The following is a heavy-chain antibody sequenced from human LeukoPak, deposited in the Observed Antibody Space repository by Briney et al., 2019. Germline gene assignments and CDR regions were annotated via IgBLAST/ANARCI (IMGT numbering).Heavy chain of an antibody. J-gene: IGHJ5*02. CDR1: GGPINNYY. CDR3: ARFSWGNNWFDP. D-gene: IGHD3-16*01. V-gene: IGHV4-59*01. Sequence: SETLSLTCTVSGGPINNYYWNWIRQPPGKGLEWVGYIHDSGTANYNPSLKSRVTMSIDTAKNQFSLRLNSVTAADTAVYYCARFSWGNNWFDPWGQGTLVIVSS. CDR2: IHDSGTA.